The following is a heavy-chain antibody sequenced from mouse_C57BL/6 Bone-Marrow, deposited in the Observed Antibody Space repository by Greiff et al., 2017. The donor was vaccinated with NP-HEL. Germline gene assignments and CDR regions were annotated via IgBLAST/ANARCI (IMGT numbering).Heavy chain of an antibody. D-gene: IGHD2-4*01. CDR1: GYTFTSYW. Sequence: QVQLKQPGAELVKPGASVKLSCKASGYTFTSYWMHWVKQRPGRGLEWIGRIDPNSGGTKYNEKFKSKATLTVDKPSSTAYMQLSSLTSEDSAVYYCARIYYDLNYAMDYWGQGTSVTVSS. CDR3: ARIYYDLNYAMDY. V-gene: IGHV1-72*01. J-gene: IGHJ4*01. CDR2: IDPNSGGT.